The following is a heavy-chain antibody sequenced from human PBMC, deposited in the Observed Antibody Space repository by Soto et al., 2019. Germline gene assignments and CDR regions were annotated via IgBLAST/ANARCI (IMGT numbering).Heavy chain of an antibody. CDR1: GGTFSSYA. CDR3: ARNRLGVVMSLDY. J-gene: IGHJ4*01. D-gene: IGHD3-3*01. Sequence: SVKVSCKASGGTFSSYAISWVRQAPGQGLEWMGGIIPIFGTANYAQKFQGRVTITADESTSTAYMELSSLRSEDTAVYYCARNRLGVVMSLDYWGQGTLVTVSS. V-gene: IGHV1-69*13. CDR2: IIPIFGTA.